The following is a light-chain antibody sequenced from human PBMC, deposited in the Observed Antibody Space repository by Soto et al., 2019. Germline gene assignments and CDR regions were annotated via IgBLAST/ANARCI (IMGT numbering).Light chain of an antibody. J-gene: IGKJ5*01. CDR1: QSVSSN. Sequence: MTKSPATLSVSPGEGATLSCRASQSVSSNLAWYQQKPGQAPRLLIYGASSRATGIPARFSGGGSGTEFTLTISSLQSEDFAVYYCQHYNNWPPLTFGQGTRLEIK. CDR3: QHYNNWPPLT. V-gene: IGKV3-15*01. CDR2: GAS.